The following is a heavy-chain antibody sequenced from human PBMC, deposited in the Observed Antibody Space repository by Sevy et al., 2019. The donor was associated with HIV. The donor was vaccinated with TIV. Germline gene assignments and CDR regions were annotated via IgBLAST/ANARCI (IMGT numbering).Heavy chain of an antibody. J-gene: IGHJ6*02. Sequence: ASVKVSCQASGGTFRQFPISWVRQAPGQGLEWMGGIIPIFATGNYAEKFQGRVTITADESTSTGYMELSSLRSEGTATYFWARGDKALDMLKCPPIYHYDLDVWGQGTTVTVSS. CDR3: ARGDKALDMLKCPPIYHYDLDV. D-gene: IGHD5-18*01. V-gene: IGHV1-69*13. CDR2: IIPIFATG. CDR1: GGTFRQFP.